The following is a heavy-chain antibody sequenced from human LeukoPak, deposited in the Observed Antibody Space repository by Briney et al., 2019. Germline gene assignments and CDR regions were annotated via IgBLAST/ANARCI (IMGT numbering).Heavy chain of an antibody. CDR1: GFTFNKYA. CDR3: AKDQIAARPRSWFDP. J-gene: IGHJ5*02. CDR2: ISGSGGST. D-gene: IGHD6-6*01. Sequence: QPGGSLRLSCSSSGFTFNKYAMSWVRQAPGKGLGWVSAISGSGGSTYYADSVKGRFTISRDNSKNTLYLQMNSLRAEDTAVYYCAKDQIAARPRSWFDPWGQGTLVTVSS. V-gene: IGHV3-23*01.